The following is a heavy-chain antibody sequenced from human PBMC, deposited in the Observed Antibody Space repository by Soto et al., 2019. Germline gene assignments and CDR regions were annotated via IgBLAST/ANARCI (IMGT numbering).Heavy chain of an antibody. CDR2: INPNSGGT. J-gene: IGHJ6*02. V-gene: IGHV1-2*04. Sequence: QVQLVQSGAEVKKPGASVKVSCKASGYTFTGYYMHWVRQAPGQGLEWMGWINPNSGGTNYVQKFQGWVTMTRDTSISTAYMELSRLRSDDTAVYYCARDQGADYGMDVWGQGTTVTVSS. CDR1: GYTFTGYY. CDR3: ARDQGADYGMDV.